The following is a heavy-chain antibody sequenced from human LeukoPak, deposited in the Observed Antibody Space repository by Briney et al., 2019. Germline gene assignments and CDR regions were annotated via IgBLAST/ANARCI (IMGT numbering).Heavy chain of an antibody. D-gene: IGHD6-19*01. J-gene: IGHJ4*02. CDR1: GSGFTFGNFG. CDR3: ARDPTVRKVWLANYFDY. V-gene: IGHV3-30*03. Sequence: PGGSLRLSCEASGSGFTFGNFGMSWVRQAPGKGLEWVAVISYDGSNKYYADSVKGRFTISRDNSKNTLYLQMNSLRAEDTAVYYCARDPTVRKVWLANYFDYWGQGTLVTVSS. CDR2: ISYDGSNK.